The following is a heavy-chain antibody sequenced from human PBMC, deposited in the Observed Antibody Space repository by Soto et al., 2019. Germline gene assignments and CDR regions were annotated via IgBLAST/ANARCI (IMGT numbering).Heavy chain of an antibody. J-gene: IGHJ4*02. CDR3: ARESEDLTSNFDY. CDR2: ITSTTNSI. V-gene: IGHV3-21*06. CDR1: GFTFPTSS. Sequence: GGSLTLSCAASGFTFPTSSMNLVRQAPGKGLESVSSITSTTNSIYYGDSMKGRFTISRDNATNSLYLEMKSPRAADTAVYYCARESEDLTSNFDYWGQGTLVTVSS.